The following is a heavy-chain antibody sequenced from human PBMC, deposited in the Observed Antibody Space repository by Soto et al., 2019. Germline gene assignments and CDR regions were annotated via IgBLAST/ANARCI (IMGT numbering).Heavy chain of an antibody. J-gene: IGHJ6*02. V-gene: IGHV1-46*01. CDR3: ASKMTTSPDYYYYGMDV. Sequence: QVQLVQSGAEVKKPGASVKVSCKASGYTFTSYYMHWVRQAPGQGLEWMGIINPSGGSTSYAQKFQGRVTMTRDTSTSTVYMELSSLRSEDTAVYYCASKMTTSPDYYYYGMDVWGQGTTVTVSS. D-gene: IGHD4-4*01. CDR1: GYTFTSYY. CDR2: INPSGGST.